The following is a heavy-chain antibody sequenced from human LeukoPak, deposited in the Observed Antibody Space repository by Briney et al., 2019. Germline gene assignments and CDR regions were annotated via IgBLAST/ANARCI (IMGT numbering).Heavy chain of an antibody. Sequence: GESLRLSCVAAALTFSSYWMDCVRQAPGKGLVWVSRINSDESRPSYADSVEGRFTISRDNAKNTLYLQMNSLRVEGTAVYYCSKEGGRGTYYRDAFDLWGQGTMVTVSS. J-gene: IGHJ3*01. D-gene: IGHD1-26*01. CDR1: ALTFSSYW. V-gene: IGHV3-74*01. CDR3: SKEGGRGTYYRDAFDL. CDR2: INSDESRP.